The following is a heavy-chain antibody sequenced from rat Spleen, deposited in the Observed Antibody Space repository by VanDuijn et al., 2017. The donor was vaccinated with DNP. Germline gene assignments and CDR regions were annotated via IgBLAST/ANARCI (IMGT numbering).Heavy chain of an antibody. Sequence: EVQLVESGGGLVQPGRSLKLSCAASGFSFSDYNMAWVRQAPQRGLEWVATITYDGSGSSYRDSVTGRFTISRDNANSTLYLQMNSLRSEDMATYYCARPIIYTTDYYGYFDYWGQGVMVTVSS. J-gene: IGHJ2*01. V-gene: IGHV5-7*01. CDR2: ITYDGSGS. D-gene: IGHD1-6*01. CDR1: GFSFSDYN. CDR3: ARPIIYTTDYYGYFDY.